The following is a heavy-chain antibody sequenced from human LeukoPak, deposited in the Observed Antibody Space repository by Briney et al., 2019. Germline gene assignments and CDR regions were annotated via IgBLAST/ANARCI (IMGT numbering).Heavy chain of an antibody. CDR1: GYTFTSYD. Sequence: ASVKVSCKASGYTFTSYDINWVRQATGQGLEWMGWTNPNSGNTGYAQKFQGRVTMTRNTSISTAYMELSSLRSEDTAVYYCARTPVVPAATHRDGMDVWGQGTTVTVSS. D-gene: IGHD2-2*01. CDR2: TNPNSGNT. CDR3: ARTPVVPAATHRDGMDV. J-gene: IGHJ6*02. V-gene: IGHV1-8*01.